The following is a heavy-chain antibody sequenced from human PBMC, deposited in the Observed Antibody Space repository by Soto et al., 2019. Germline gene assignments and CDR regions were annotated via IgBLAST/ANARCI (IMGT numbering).Heavy chain of an antibody. D-gene: IGHD3-10*01. Sequence: PSETLSLTCAVSGYSINSDYYWGWIRQPPGKGLEWIGSVDYSGRTYYSPSLRSRLTIFIDTSKNQFSLRLTSVTAADTAMYFCAKKGYYPSGKINLFDSWGPGTLVTVSS. V-gene: IGHV4-38-2*01. CDR1: GYSINSDYY. CDR3: AKKGYYPSGKINLFDS. CDR2: VDYSGRT. J-gene: IGHJ4*02.